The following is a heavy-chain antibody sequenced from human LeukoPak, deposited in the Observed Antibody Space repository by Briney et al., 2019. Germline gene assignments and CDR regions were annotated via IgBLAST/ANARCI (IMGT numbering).Heavy chain of an antibody. CDR2: ISAYNGNT. CDR1: GYTFTSYG. J-gene: IGHJ6*03. CDR3: ARDPDILTGYFSYYYMDV. Sequence: ASVKVSCKASGYTFTSYGISWVRQAPGQGLEWMGWISAYNGNTNYAQKLQGRVTMTTDTSTSTAYMELRSLRSDDTAVYYCARDPDILTGYFSYYYMDVWGKGTTVTVSS. V-gene: IGHV1-18*01. D-gene: IGHD3-9*01.